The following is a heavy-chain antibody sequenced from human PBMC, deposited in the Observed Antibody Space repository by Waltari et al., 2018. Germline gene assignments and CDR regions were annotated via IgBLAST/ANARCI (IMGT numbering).Heavy chain of an antibody. J-gene: IGHJ6*02. CDR2: ISYDGSNK. CDR1: GFTFSSYA. V-gene: IGHV3-30*01. CDR3: ARVFGGYYYGMDV. D-gene: IGHD2-15*01. Sequence: QVQLVESGGGVVQPGRSLRLSCAASGFTFSSYAMHWVRQAPGKGLEWVAVISYDGSNKYYADSVKGRFTISRDNSKNTLYLQMNSLRAEDTAVYYCARVFGGYYYGMDVWGQGTTVTVSS.